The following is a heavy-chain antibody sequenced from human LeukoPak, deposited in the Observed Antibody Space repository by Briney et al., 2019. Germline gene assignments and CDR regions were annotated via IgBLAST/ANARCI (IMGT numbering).Heavy chain of an antibody. CDR2: INPNRGGT. D-gene: IGHD1-26*01. Sequence: ASVKVSCKASGYTFTGYYMRWVRQAPGQGLEWMGWINPNRGGTNYAQKFQGRVTMTRDTSISTAYMELSRLRSDDTAVYYCARDYGGSYRNWFDPWGQGTLVTASS. CDR3: ARDYGGSYRNWFDP. J-gene: IGHJ5*02. V-gene: IGHV1-2*02. CDR1: GYTFTGYY.